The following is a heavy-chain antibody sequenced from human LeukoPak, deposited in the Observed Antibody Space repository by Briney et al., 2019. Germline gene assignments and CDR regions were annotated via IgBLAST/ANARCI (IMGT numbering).Heavy chain of an antibody. D-gene: IGHD1-26*01. CDR3: AKDLRELSYYYYGMDV. J-gene: IGHJ6*02. Sequence: GGSLRLSCAASGFIFNTYWMTWVRQTPGKGLEWVANIKPDGGEKKYVDSVKGRFTISRDHSKNTLYLQMNSLRAEDTAVYYCAKDLRELSYYYYGMDVWGQGTTVTVSS. CDR1: GFIFNTYW. V-gene: IGHV3-7*03. CDR2: IKPDGGEK.